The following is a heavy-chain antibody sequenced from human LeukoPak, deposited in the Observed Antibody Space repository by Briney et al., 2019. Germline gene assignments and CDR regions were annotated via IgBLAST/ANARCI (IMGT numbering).Heavy chain of an antibody. Sequence: SVKVSCKASGGTFSSYAISWVRQAPGQGLEWMGRIIPILGIANYAQKFQGRVAITADKSTSTAYMELSSLRSEDTAVYYCARGVSLNYYYYYGMDVWGQGTTVTVSS. CDR3: ARGVSLNYYYYYGMDV. V-gene: IGHV1-69*04. CDR2: IIPILGIA. CDR1: GGTFSSYA. D-gene: IGHD3-16*02. J-gene: IGHJ6*02.